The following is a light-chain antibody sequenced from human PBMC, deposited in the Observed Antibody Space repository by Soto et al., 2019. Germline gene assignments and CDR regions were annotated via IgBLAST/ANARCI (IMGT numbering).Light chain of an antibody. CDR3: CSYAGSYTNV. Sequence: QSALTQPRSVSGSPGQSVTISCTGTSSDVGGYNYVSWYQQHPGKAPKLMIYDVSKRPAGVPDRFSGSKSGNTASLTISGLQAEDEAAYYCCSYAGSYTNVLGTGTKLTVL. J-gene: IGLJ1*01. CDR2: DVS. CDR1: SSDVGGYNY. V-gene: IGLV2-11*01.